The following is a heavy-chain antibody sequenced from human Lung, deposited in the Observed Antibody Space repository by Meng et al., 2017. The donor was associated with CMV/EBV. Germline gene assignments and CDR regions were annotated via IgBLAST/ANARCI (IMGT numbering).Heavy chain of an antibody. CDR3: ARDLIVVVPAAPLDYYGMDV. V-gene: IGHV3-11*04. D-gene: IGHD2-2*01. CDR2: ISSSGSTI. J-gene: IGHJ6*02. CDR1: GFTFSDYY. Sequence: GESLKISCAASGFTFSDYYMSWIRQAPGKGLEWVSYISSSGSTIYYADSVKGRFTISTDNAKNSLYLQMNSLRAEDTAVYYCARDLIVVVPAAPLDYYGMDVWGQGTTVXVSS.